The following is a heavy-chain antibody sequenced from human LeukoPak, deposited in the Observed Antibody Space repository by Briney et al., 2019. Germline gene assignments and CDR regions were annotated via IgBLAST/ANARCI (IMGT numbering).Heavy chain of an antibody. D-gene: IGHD3-22*01. J-gene: IGHJ4*02. Sequence: GGSLRLSCAASGFTFSSYAMSWVRQAPGKGLEWVSAISGSGGSTYYADSVKGRFTISRDNSKNTLYLQMNSLRAEDTAVYYCAKHPYYYDISGHIGYWGQGTLVTVSS. CDR3: AKHPYYYDISGHIGY. V-gene: IGHV3-23*01. CDR2: ISGSGGST. CDR1: GFTFSSYA.